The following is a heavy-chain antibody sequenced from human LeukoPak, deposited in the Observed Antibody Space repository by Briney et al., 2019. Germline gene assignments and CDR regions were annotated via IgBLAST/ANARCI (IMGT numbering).Heavy chain of an antibody. CDR2: IYHSGST. Sequence: PSETLSLTCTVSGDSMSSSSYFWGWIRQPPGKGLEWIGSIYHSGSTYYNPSLKSRVPISVDTSKNQFSLQLISVTAADTAVYYCARNRGSWAVDYWGQGTLVTVSS. V-gene: IGHV4-39*01. CDR3: ARNRGSWAVDY. J-gene: IGHJ4*02. D-gene: IGHD2-15*01. CDR1: GDSMSSSSYF.